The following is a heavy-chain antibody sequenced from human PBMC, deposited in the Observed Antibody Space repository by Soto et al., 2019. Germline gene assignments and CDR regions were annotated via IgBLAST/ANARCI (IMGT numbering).Heavy chain of an antibody. CDR1: GGSISSSNW. J-gene: IGHJ3*02. V-gene: IGHV4-4*01. Sequence: QVQLQESGPGLVKPSGTLSLTCAVSGGSISSSNWWSWVRQPPGKGLEWIGEIYHSGSTNYNPSLKRRVTMSLDKSNNKFSLKLTSVTAAYTAVYCCARSANYYDSSGYAREAFDIWGQGTMVAVSS. D-gene: IGHD3-22*01. CDR2: IYHSGST. CDR3: ARSANYYDSSGYAREAFDI.